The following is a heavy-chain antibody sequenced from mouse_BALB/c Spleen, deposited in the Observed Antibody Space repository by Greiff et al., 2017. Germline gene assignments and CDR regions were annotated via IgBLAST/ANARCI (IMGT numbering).Heavy chain of an antibody. Sequence: EVQLVESGGGLVKPGGSLKLSCAASGFTFSDYYMYWVRQTPEKRLEWVATISDGGSYTYYPDSVKGRFTISRDNAKNNLYLQMSSLKSEDTAMYYCARDYDYDRYAMDYWGQGTSVTVSS. J-gene: IGHJ4*01. CDR1: GFTFSDYY. V-gene: IGHV5-4*02. D-gene: IGHD2-4*01. CDR3: ARDYDYDRYAMDY. CDR2: ISDGGSYT.